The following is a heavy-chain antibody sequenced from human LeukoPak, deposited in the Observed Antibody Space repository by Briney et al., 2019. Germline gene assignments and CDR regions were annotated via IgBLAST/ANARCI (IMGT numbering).Heavy chain of an antibody. CDR1: GYSFTSYW. CDR2: IYPGDSDT. V-gene: IGHV5-51*01. D-gene: IGHD1-26*01. Sequence: GESLKISCKGSGYSFTSYWIGWVRQMPGKGLEWMGIIYPGDSDTRYSPSLQGQVTISADRSIRTAYLQWSSLKASDTAMYYCARPMEGSYYFHDAFDIWGQGTMVTVSS. J-gene: IGHJ3*02. CDR3: ARPMEGSYYFHDAFDI.